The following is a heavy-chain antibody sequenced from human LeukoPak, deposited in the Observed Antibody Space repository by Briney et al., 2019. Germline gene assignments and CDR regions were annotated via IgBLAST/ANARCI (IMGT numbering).Heavy chain of an antibody. CDR2: INLSGST. CDR1: GGSFSVYY. V-gene: IGHV4-34*01. D-gene: IGHD3-22*01. Sequence: SETLSLTCAVYGGSFSVYYWSWIRHPPGKGLEWIGEINLSGSTNYNPSLKRRVTLSVEPSKNQFSLKLSSVTAADTAVYYSARPAYVYDSSGYYGGDYWGQGTLVTVSS. CDR3: ARPAYVYDSSGYYGGDY. J-gene: IGHJ4*02.